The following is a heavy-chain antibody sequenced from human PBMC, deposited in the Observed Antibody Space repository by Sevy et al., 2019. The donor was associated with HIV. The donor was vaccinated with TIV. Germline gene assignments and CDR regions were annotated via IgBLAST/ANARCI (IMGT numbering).Heavy chain of an antibody. J-gene: IGHJ4*02. Sequence: GGSLRLSCAASGFTFSDYYMNWVRQAPGKGLEWVATMKEDGSERNYVDSVKGRFTISRDNAKNSLYLQMNSLRAEDTAVYYCVREGVGGYSYSLDCWGQGTLVTVSS. CDR3: VREGVGGYSYSLDC. CDR2: MKEDGSER. D-gene: IGHD5-18*01. CDR1: GFTFSDYY. V-gene: IGHV3-7*01.